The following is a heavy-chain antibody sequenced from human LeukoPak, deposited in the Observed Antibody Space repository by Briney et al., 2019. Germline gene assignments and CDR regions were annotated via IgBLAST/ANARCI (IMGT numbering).Heavy chain of an antibody. Sequence: ASETLSLTCTVSGGSISSSTTYYWAWIRQPPGKGLEWIGYIYYSGSTYYNPSLKSRVTISVDTSKNQFSLKLSSVTAADTAVYYCARSSSLAFDYWGQGTLVTVSS. D-gene: IGHD6-13*01. J-gene: IGHJ4*02. CDR3: ARSSSLAFDY. CDR1: GGSISSSTTYY. V-gene: IGHV4-30-4*08. CDR2: IYYSGST.